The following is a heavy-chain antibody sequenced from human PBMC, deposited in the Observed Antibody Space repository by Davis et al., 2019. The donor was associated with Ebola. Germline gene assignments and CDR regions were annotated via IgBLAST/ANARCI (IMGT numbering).Heavy chain of an antibody. J-gene: IGHJ4*02. Sequence: GGSLRLSCAASGFTFSGSAMHWVRQAPGKGLEWVAVISYDGSNKYYADSVKGRFTISRDNSKNTLYLQMNSLRVEDTAVYYCARGFVRGTIDYWGQGTLVTVSS. CDR2: ISYDGSNK. V-gene: IGHV3-30*04. D-gene: IGHD3-10*01. CDR1: GFTFSGSA. CDR3: ARGFVRGTIDY.